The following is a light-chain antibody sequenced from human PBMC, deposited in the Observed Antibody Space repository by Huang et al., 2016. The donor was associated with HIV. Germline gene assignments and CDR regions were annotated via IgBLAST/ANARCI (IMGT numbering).Light chain of an antibody. J-gene: IGKJ1*01. V-gene: IGKV4-1*01. CDR3: QQYYSSPQT. CDR2: WAS. Sequence: DIIMTQSPDSLAVSLGERATLNCRSSQSVYSSSTSTDYMAWFQQKPGQHPRLLLFWASTREAGVPDRFSGSGSGTHFTLTIANLEAEDAAIYYCQQYYSSPQTFGQGTRVEVK. CDR1: QSVYSSSTSTDY.